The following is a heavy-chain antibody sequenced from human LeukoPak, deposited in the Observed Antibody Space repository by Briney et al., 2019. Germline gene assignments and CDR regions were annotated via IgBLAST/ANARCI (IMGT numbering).Heavy chain of an antibody. CDR2: INSGGDYI. J-gene: IGHJ4*02. Sequence: GGSLRLSCAASGFTFSTYSMNWVRQAPGKGLDWISTINSGGDYIYYADSVKGRFTISRDNAKNSLYLHMNSLRAEDTAVYYCAKWELYSGFYYIDYWGQGTLATVSS. CDR1: GFTFSTYS. V-gene: IGHV3-21*01. D-gene: IGHD1-26*01. CDR3: AKWELYSGFYYIDY.